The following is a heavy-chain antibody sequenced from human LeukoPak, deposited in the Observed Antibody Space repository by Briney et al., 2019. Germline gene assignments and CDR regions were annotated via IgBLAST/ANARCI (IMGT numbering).Heavy chain of an antibody. CDR2: VNTDGSST. V-gene: IGHV3-74*01. Sequence: GGSLRLSCAASGFTFSSYAMSWVRQAPGKGLVWVSRVNTDGSSTSYADSVKGRFTISRDNAKNTLYLQMNSLRAEDTAVYYCARVSPDFKYYFDYWGQGTLVTVSS. D-gene: IGHD1-14*01. CDR1: GFTFSSYA. CDR3: ARVSPDFKYYFDY. J-gene: IGHJ4*02.